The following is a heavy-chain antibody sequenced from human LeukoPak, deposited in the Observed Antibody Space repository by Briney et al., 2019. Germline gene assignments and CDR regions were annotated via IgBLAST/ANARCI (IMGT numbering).Heavy chain of an antibody. Sequence: SETLSLTCAVYGGSFSGYYWSWIRQPPGKGLEWIGEINHSGSTNYNPSLKSRVTISVDTSKNQFSLKLSSVTAADTAVYYCARAPGYYYDSSGYYYVNDYWGRGTLVTVSS. CDR1: GGSFSGYY. CDR3: ARAPGYYYDSSGYYYVNDY. D-gene: IGHD3-22*01. CDR2: INHSGST. V-gene: IGHV4-34*01. J-gene: IGHJ4*02.